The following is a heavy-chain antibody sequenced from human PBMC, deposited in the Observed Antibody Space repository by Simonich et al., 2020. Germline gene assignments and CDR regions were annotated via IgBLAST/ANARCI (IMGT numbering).Heavy chain of an antibody. CDR1: GGSFSGYY. J-gene: IGHJ3*02. CDR3: ARGKGWKNAFDI. D-gene: IGHD1-1*01. V-gene: IGHV4-34*01. CDR2: INHSGIT. Sequence: QVQLQQWGAGLLKPSETLSLTCAVYGGSFSGYYWGWIRQPPGKGLGGIGEINHSGITTNHPSLKSRVTISVDTSKNQFSLKLSSVTAADTAVYYCARGKGWKNAFDIWGQGTMVTVSS.